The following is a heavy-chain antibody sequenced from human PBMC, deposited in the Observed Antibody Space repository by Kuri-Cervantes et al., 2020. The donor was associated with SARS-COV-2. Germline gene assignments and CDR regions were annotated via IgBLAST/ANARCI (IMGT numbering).Heavy chain of an antibody. D-gene: IGHD3-22*01. Sequence: SQTLSLTCALSGDSVSNTKTAWNWIRQSTSRGLEWLGRTYYNSQWYTDYSPSVKSRIIIRSDTSKNHVSLQLNSVTPEDTAVYYCAREQISLIVLQSGTFAIWGQGTMVTVSS. CDR3: AREQISLIVLQSGTFAI. CDR1: GDSVSNTKTA. CDR2: TYYNSQWYT. J-gene: IGHJ3*02. V-gene: IGHV6-1*01.